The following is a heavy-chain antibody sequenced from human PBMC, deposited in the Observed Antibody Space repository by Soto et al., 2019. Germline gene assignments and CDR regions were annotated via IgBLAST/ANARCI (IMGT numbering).Heavy chain of an antibody. Sequence: PSETLSLTCAVYGGSFSGYYWSWIRQPPGKGLEWIGEINHSGSTNYNPSLKSRVTISVDTSKNQFSLKLSSVTAADTAVYYCARPRGSGGLYYYYGMDVWGQGTTVTVSS. J-gene: IGHJ6*02. CDR1: GGSFSGYY. CDR3: ARPRGSGGLYYYYGMDV. V-gene: IGHV4-34*01. D-gene: IGHD6-19*01. CDR2: INHSGST.